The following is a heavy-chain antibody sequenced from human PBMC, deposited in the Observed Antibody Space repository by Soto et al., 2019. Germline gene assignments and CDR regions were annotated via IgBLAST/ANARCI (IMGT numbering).Heavy chain of an antibody. Sequence: QVQLVQSGAEVKSPGSSVKVSCKASGDMFRNSAFSWVRQAPGQGLAWMGVIIPLFRKTDVAQKFQGRVNFTADESTSSLYMEVSSLTSEDTAVYYCARARLSNGDPNIYFFYGLDVWGPGTTITVSS. V-gene: IGHV1-69*01. D-gene: IGHD3-10*01. CDR3: ARARLSNGDPNIYFFYGLDV. CDR2: IIPLFRKT. CDR1: GDMFRNSA. J-gene: IGHJ6*02.